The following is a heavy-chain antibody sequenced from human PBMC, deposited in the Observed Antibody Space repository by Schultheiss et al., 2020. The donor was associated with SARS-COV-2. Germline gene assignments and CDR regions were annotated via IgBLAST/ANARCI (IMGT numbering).Heavy chain of an antibody. CDR3: ARSEVVTAITYYFDY. D-gene: IGHD2-21*02. Sequence: GGSLRLSCAASGFTFSSYSMNWVRQAPGKGLEWVSYISSSGSTIYYADSVKGRFTISRDNAKNSLYLQMNSLRAEDTAVYYCARSEVVTAITYYFDYWGQGTLVTVSS. J-gene: IGHJ4*02. V-gene: IGHV3-48*04. CDR2: ISSSGSTI. CDR1: GFTFSSYS.